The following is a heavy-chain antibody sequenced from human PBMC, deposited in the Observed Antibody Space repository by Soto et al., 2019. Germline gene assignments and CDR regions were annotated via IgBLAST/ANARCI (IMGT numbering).Heavy chain of an antibody. CDR2: ISGSGGST. V-gene: IGHV3-23*01. CDR3: AKGIVGTANYDFWSGYYPVGWFDP. CDR1: GFTFSSYA. J-gene: IGHJ5*02. D-gene: IGHD3-3*01. Sequence: EVQLLESGGGLVQPGGSLRLSCAASGFTFSSYAMSWVRQAPGKGLEWVSAISGSGGSTYYADSVKGRFTISRDNSKNTLYLQMNSLRAEDTAVYYCAKGIVGTANYDFWSGYYPVGWFDPWGQGTLVTVSS.